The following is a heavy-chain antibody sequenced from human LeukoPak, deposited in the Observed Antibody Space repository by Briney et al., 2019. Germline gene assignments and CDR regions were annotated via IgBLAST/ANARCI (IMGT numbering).Heavy chain of an antibody. J-gene: IGHJ5*02. CDR3: ARVRRNSGNKYFDP. D-gene: IGHD5-12*01. CDR2: IYISGGT. Sequence: PSQTLSLTCTVSGGSISSGNYYWSWIRQPAGMGLEWIGRIYISGGTDYNPSLKSRLTISIDTSKNQFYLRLGSVTTADTAVYYCARVRRNSGNKYFDPWGQGTRVTVSS. V-gene: IGHV4-61*02. CDR1: GGSISSGNYY.